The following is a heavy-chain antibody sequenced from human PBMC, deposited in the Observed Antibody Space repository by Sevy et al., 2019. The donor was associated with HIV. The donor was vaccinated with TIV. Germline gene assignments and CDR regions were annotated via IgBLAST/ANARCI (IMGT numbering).Heavy chain of an antibody. D-gene: IGHD3-3*01. CDR2: ISSGSGYI. CDR3: ARDKTILEGRYGMDV. CDR1: GFSFSDYN. J-gene: IGHJ6*02. Sequence: GGSLRLSCAASGFSFSDYNMNWVRQAPGKGLEWVSFISSGSGYIYYADSMKGRFTSSRDNAKNSLYLQLNSLRAEDTAVYYCARDKTILEGRYGMDVWGQGTTVTVSS. V-gene: IGHV3-21*01.